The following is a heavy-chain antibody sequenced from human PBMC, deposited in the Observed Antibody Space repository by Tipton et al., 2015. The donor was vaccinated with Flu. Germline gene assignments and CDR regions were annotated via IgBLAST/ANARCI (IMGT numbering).Heavy chain of an antibody. CDR1: GFAFSDYA. CDR3: ARGKGSGSFLIDY. Sequence: VQLVQSGGGVVQPGKSLRLSCAASGFAFSDYAVHWVRQAPGKGLEWVTIISYDGSTKHYLDSVKGRFTISRDNSNNMVYLEMNSLRPEDTAMYYCARGKGSGSFLIDYWGQGTLLTVSS. CDR2: ISYDGSTK. J-gene: IGHJ4*02. V-gene: IGHV3-30-3*01. D-gene: IGHD3-10*01.